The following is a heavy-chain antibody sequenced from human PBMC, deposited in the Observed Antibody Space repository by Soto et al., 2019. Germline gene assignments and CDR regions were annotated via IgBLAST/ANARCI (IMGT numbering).Heavy chain of an antibody. CDR2: ISAYNGNT. CDR1: GYTFTSYG. V-gene: IGHV1-18*01. D-gene: IGHD4-4*01. J-gene: IGHJ4*02. CDR3: ATSHSEYSNYDY. Sequence: GASVKVCCKASGYTFTSYGISWVRQAPGQGLEWMGWISAYNGNTNYAQKLQGRVTMTTDTSTSTAYMELRSLRSDDTAVYYCATSHSEYSNYDYWGQGTLVTVSS.